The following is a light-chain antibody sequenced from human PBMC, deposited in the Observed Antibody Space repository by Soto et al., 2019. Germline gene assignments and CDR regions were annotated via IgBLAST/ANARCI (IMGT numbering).Light chain of an antibody. J-gene: IGKJ4*01. CDR1: QSVSSK. CDR3: KQYNDWPPA. V-gene: IGKV3-15*01. Sequence: VLQQSPATLSLSPGDRATLSRRASQSVSSKLVWYQQNPGQAPRFLIYGASTRATGIPARFRGSGSGTEFTLTIDSLQSEDFAVYYCKQYNDWPPAVGGGTKVDIK. CDR2: GAS.